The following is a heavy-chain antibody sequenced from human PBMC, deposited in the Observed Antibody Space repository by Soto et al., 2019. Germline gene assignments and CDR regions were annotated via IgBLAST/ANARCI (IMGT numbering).Heavy chain of an antibody. CDR2: INAGNGNT. CDR1: GYTFTSYA. D-gene: IGHD6-13*01. CDR3: ARDSSSWYSYSYYYGMDV. Sequence: ASVKVSCKASGYTFTSYAMQWVRQAPGQRLEWMGWINAGNGNTKYSQKFQGRVTITRDTSASTAYMELSSLRSEDTAVYYCARDSSSWYSYSYYYGMDVWGQGTTVTVSS. V-gene: IGHV1-3*01. J-gene: IGHJ6*02.